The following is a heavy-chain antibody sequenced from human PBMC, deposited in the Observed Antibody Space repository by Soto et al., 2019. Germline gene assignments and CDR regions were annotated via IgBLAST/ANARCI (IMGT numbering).Heavy chain of an antibody. Sequence: EVQLVESGGGLVQPGGSLRLSCAASGFTFRTYSMSWVRQAPGKGLEWISYISSSGTTIYYADSVKGRFTISRDNAKNSLYRQMNSLTAEDTAVYYGARVDYGDYVDYWGQGTLLTVSS. CDR3: ARVDYGDYVDY. D-gene: IGHD4-17*01. J-gene: IGHJ4*02. CDR1: GFTFRTYS. CDR2: ISSSGTTI. V-gene: IGHV3-48*01.